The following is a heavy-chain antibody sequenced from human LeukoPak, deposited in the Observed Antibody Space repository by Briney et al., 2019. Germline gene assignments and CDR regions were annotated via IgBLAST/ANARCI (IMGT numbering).Heavy chain of an antibody. J-gene: IGHJ4*02. CDR1: GFTVSSNY. CDR3: ERVPYSNGWYCDY. Sequence: GGSLSLSCAASGFTVSSNYMSWVRQVPGXXXXXVSVIYSGGSTYYPDXVXGRFTISRDNSKNTLYHQMNRLRGEDTAVYYCERVPYSNGWYCDYWGQGTLVTVSS. D-gene: IGHD6-19*01. V-gene: IGHV3-53*01. CDR2: IYSGGST.